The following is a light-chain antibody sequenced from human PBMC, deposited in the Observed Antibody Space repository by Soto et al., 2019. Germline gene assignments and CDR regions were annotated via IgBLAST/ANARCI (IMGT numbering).Light chain of an antibody. CDR3: SSYVGSNNFV. Sequence: QSALTQPPSASGSPGQSVTISCTGTSSDVGGYNSVSWYQQHPGKAPKLMIYEVSKRPSGVPDRFSGSKSGNTASLTVSGLQADDEADYYCSSYVGSNNFVFGTGTKVTVL. CDR1: SSDVGGYNS. CDR2: EVS. J-gene: IGLJ1*01. V-gene: IGLV2-8*01.